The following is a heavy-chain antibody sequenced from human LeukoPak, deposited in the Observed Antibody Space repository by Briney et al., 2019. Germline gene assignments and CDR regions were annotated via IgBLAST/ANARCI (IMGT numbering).Heavy chain of an antibody. Sequence: GGSLRLSCAASGFTFDDYGMSWVRQAPGKGLEWVSGINWNGGSTGYEDSVKGRFTISRDNAKNSLYLQMNSLRAEDTALYYCAGGWYKLYYFDYWGQGTLVTVSS. CDR1: GFTFDDYG. J-gene: IGHJ4*02. CDR3: AGGWYKLYYFDY. CDR2: INWNGGST. V-gene: IGHV3-20*04. D-gene: IGHD6-19*01.